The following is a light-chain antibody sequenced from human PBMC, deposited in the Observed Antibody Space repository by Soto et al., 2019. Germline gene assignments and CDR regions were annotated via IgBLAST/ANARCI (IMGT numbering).Light chain of an antibody. CDR1: QTISNL. CDR2: KAS. V-gene: IGKV1-5*03. J-gene: IGKJ1*01. CDR3: QQYITYPLT. Sequence: DIQMTQSPSTLSASVGERVTITCRASQTISNLLAWYQQRPGQAPNLLIYKASSLESGVPSRFSGSGSGTEFTLTISSLQPDDFATYFCQQYITYPLTFGQGTKVEVK.